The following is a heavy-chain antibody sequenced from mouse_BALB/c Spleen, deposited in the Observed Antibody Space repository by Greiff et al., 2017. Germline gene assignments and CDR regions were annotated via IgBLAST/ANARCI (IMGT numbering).Heavy chain of an antibody. CDR2: ISSGSSTI. CDR3: ARALLRGFAY. J-gene: IGHJ3*01. D-gene: IGHD1-1*01. V-gene: IGHV5-17*02. Sequence: EVHLVESGGGLVQPGGSRKLSCAASGFTFSSFGMHWVRQAPEKGLEWVAYISSGSSTIYYADTVKGRFTISRDNPKNTLFLQMTSLRSEDTAMYYCARALLRGFAYWGQGTLVTVSA. CDR1: GFTFSSFG.